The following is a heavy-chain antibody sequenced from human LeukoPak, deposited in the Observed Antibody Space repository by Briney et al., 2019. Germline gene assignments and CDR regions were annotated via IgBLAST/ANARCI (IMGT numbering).Heavy chain of an antibody. V-gene: IGHV3-74*03. CDR3: VRDYSTSGSPNDC. D-gene: IGHD3-10*01. CDR1: GFTFSIYL. CDR2: INSDGDRT. J-gene: IGHJ4*02. Sequence: PGGSLRLSCAASGFTFSIYLMHWVRQAPGKGLVWVSRINSDGDRTEYADSVEGRFTISIDNVRNTLYLQMNSLRAEDTAVYYCVRDYSTSGSPNDCWGQGALVTVSS.